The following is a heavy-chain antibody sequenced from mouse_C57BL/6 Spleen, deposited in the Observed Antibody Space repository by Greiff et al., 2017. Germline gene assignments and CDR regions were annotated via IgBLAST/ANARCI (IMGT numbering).Heavy chain of an antibody. J-gene: IGHJ2*01. CDR1: GYTFTSYW. CDR3: ARWTDYARGSFDY. CDR2: IDPNSGGT. V-gene: IGHV1-72*01. D-gene: IGHD2-4*01. Sequence: QVQLQQPGAELVKPGASVKLSCKASGYTFTSYWMHWVKQRPGRGLEWIGRIDPNSGGTKYNEKFKSKATLTVDTPASTAYMPLSRLTSEDSAVSYCARWTDYARGSFDYWGQGTTLTVSS.